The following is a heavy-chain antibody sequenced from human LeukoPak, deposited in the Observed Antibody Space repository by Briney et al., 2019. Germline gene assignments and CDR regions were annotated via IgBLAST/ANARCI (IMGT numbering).Heavy chain of an antibody. Sequence: GRSLRLSCAASGFTFSSYAMHWVRQAPGKGLEWVAVISYDGSNKYYADSVKGRFTISRDNSKNTLYLQMNSLRAEDTAVYYCAKAPTQIYSYGYRADYWGQGTLVTVSS. J-gene: IGHJ4*02. D-gene: IGHD5-18*01. V-gene: IGHV3-30-3*01. CDR2: ISYDGSNK. CDR1: GFTFSSYA. CDR3: AKAPTQIYSYGYRADY.